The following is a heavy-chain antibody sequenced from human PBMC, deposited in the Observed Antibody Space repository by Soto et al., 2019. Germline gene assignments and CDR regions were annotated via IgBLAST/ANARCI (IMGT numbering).Heavy chain of an antibody. Sequence: SETLSLTCTVSGGSISSYYWSWIRQPPGKGLEWIGYIYYSGSTNYNPTLKSRVTISVDTSKNQFSLKLSSVTAADTAVYYCARFGEGGATTSGMYFGGQGTTVPVSS. V-gene: IGHV4-59*01. D-gene: IGHD2-21*01. CDR1: GGSISSYY. CDR2: IYYSGST. CDR3: ARFGEGGATTSGMYF. J-gene: IGHJ6*02.